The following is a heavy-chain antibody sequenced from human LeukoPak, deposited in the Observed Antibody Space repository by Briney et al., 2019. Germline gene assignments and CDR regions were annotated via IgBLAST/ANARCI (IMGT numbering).Heavy chain of an antibody. Sequence: GASVKVSCKXSGYTFTGYYMHWVRQAPGQGLEWMGWINPNSGGTNYAQKFQGRVTMTRDTSISTAYMELSRLRSDDTAVYYCARTTYYYDSSGYLRYWGQGTLVTVSS. J-gene: IGHJ4*02. V-gene: IGHV1-2*02. CDR3: ARTTYYYDSSGYLRY. CDR2: INPNSGGT. D-gene: IGHD3-22*01. CDR1: GYTFTGYY.